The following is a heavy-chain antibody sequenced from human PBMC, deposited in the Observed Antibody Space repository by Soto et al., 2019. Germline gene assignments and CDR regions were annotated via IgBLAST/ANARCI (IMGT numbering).Heavy chain of an antibody. D-gene: IGHD3-10*01. CDR3: AKDAVIGSGSYGTDV. J-gene: IGHJ6*02. V-gene: IGHV3-30*18. Sequence: GGSLRLSCAASGFTFSTYVMHWVRQAPGKGLEWVAPISYEGSNKYYADSVKGRFTISRDNSKNTLYLQMNSLRAEDTALYYCAKDAVIGSGSYGTDVRGQGTTVTVSS. CDR2: ISYEGSNK. CDR1: GFTFSTYV.